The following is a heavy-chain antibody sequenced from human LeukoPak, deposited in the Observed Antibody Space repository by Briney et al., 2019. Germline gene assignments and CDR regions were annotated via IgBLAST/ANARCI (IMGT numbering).Heavy chain of an antibody. CDR1: GFTFDDYA. CDR3: AKEAGYWYFDL. Sequence: GGSLRLSCAASGFTFDDYAMHWVRQAPGKGLEWVSGISWNSGSIGYADSVKGRFTISRDNAKKSLYLQMNSLRAEDTALYYCAKEAGYWYFDLWGRGTLVTVSS. J-gene: IGHJ2*01. CDR2: ISWNSGSI. V-gene: IGHV3-9*01.